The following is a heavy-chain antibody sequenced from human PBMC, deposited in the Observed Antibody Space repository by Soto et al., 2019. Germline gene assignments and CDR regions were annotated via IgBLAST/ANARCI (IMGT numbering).Heavy chain of an antibody. J-gene: IGHJ4*02. CDR2: IDPSDSYT. CDR3: AVTLAYYDILPGYYKYYFDH. D-gene: IGHD3-9*01. Sequence: GESLKISCKGSGYSFTSYWISWVRQMPGKGLEWMGRIDPSDSYTNYSPSFQGHVTISADKSISTAYLQWSSLKASDTAMYYCAVTLAYYDILPGYYKYYFDHRGQGTLVNVSS. CDR1: GYSFTSYW. V-gene: IGHV5-10-1*01.